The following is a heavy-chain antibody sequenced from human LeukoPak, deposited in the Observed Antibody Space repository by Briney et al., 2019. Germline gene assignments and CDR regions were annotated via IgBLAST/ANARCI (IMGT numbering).Heavy chain of an antibody. CDR3: ARLGRTSYWYFDL. CDR1: GGSISSYY. Sequence: PSETLSLTCTASGGSISSYYWSWIPQPPRKGPERIGYIYYSGSTNYNPSLKSRVTISVDTSKNQFSLKLSSVTAADTAVYYCARLGRTSYWYFDLWGRGTLVTVSS. CDR2: IYYSGST. J-gene: IGHJ2*01. V-gene: IGHV4-59*08. D-gene: IGHD2-2*01.